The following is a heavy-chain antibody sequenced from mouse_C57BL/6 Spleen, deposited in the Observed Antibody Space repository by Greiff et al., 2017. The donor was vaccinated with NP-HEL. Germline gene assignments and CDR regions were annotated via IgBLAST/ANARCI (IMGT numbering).Heavy chain of an antibody. CDR2: ISNGGGST. D-gene: IGHD1-1*01. Sequence: EVQGVESGGGLVQPGGSLKLSCAASGFTFSDYYMYWVRQTPEKRLEWVAYISNGGGSTYYPDTVKGRFTISRDNAKHTLYLQMSRLKSEDTAMYYCATTVVATGAMDYWGQGTSVTVSS. CDR1: GFTFSDYY. V-gene: IGHV5-12*01. CDR3: ATTVVATGAMDY. J-gene: IGHJ4*01.